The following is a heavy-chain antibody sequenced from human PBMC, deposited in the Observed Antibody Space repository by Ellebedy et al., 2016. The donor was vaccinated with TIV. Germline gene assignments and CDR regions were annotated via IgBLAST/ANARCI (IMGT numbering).Heavy chain of an antibody. CDR2: FSGSGVST. CDR1: GFTFNPYA. J-gene: IGHJ6*02. V-gene: IGHV3-23*01. D-gene: IGHD2-2*01. Sequence: PGGSLRLSCAASGFTFNPYAMNWVRQAPGKGLEWVSAFSGSGVSTYYADSVKARFTISRDNSKNTLYLQMNSLRAEDTAVYYCAKALKYCRGTSCYSYHYYGMDVWGQGTTVTVSS. CDR3: AKALKYCRGTSCYSYHYYGMDV.